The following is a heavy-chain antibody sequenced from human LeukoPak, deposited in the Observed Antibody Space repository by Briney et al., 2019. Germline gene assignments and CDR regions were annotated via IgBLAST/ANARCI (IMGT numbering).Heavy chain of an antibody. CDR3: ASGRLNYFYAMDI. CDR1: GFTFSRNG. J-gene: IGHJ6*02. V-gene: IGHV3-33*01. Sequence: GRSLRLSCVASGFTFSRNGMHWVRQAPGKGLEWVAVIWYDGSNKYYADSVKGRFTISRDNSKNTLYLQMNSPRAKDTAVYYCASGRLNYFYAMDIWGQGTTVTVSS. CDR2: IWYDGSNK.